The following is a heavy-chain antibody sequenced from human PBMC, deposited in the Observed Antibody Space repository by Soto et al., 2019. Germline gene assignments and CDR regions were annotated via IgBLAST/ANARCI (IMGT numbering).Heavy chain of an antibody. D-gene: IGHD3-10*01. CDR1: GFTFDDYA. Sequence: GGSLRLSCAASGFTFDDYAMHWVRQAPGKGLEWVSGISWNSGSIGYADSVKGRFTISRDNAKNSLYLQMNSLRAEDTALYHCASGVEYGSESYGVLGAFDIWGQGTMVTVSS. CDR3: ASGVEYGSESYGVLGAFDI. CDR2: ISWNSGSI. J-gene: IGHJ3*02. V-gene: IGHV3-9*01.